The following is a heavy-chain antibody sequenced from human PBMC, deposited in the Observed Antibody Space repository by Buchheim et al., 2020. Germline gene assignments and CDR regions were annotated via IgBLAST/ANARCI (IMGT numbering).Heavy chain of an antibody. CDR1: GFTFSSYG. J-gene: IGHJ4*02. D-gene: IGHD3-22*01. Sequence: QVQLVESGGGVVQPGRSLRLSCAASGFTFSSYGMHWVRQAPGKGLEWVAVISYDGSNKYYAASVKGRFTISRDNSKNTLYLQMNSLRAEDTAVYYCAKALAAYYYDSSGYSGILDYWGQGTL. CDR2: ISYDGSNK. V-gene: IGHV3-30*18. CDR3: AKALAAYYYDSSGYSGILDY.